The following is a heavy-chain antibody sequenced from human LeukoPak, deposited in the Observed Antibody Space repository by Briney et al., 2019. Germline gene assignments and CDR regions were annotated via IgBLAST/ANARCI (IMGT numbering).Heavy chain of an antibody. J-gene: IGHJ4*02. D-gene: IGHD3-16*01. CDR3: ASRKSLYDYVH. CDR2: ISSSGSTI. CDR1: GFTFSDYY. V-gene: IGHV3-11*01. Sequence: GGSLRLYCAASGFTFSDYYMSWIRQASGKGLEWVSYISSSGSTIYYADSVKGRFTISRDNAKNSLYLQMNSLRAEDTAVYYCASRKSLYDYVHWGQGTLVTVSS.